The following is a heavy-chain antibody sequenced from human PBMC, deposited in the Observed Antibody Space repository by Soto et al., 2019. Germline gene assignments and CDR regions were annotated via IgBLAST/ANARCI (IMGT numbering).Heavy chain of an antibody. J-gene: IGHJ4*02. V-gene: IGHV3-23*01. CDR3: AKDRMARTMVRGVIIGIFDY. Sequence: EVQLLESGGGLVQPGGSLRLSCAASGFTFSSYAMSWVRQAPGKGLEWVSAISGSGGSTYYADSVKGRFTISRDNSKNTLYLQMNSLRAEDTAVYYCAKDRMARTMVRGVIIGIFDYWGQGTLVTVSS. CDR2: ISGSGGST. D-gene: IGHD3-10*01. CDR1: GFTFSSYA.